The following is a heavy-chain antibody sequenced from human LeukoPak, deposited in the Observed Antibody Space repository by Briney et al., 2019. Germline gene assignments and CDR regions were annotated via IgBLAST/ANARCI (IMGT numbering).Heavy chain of an antibody. CDR1: GFTFSSYE. Sequence: QPGGSLRLSCAASGFTFSSYEMTWVRQAPGKGLEWVSYMSSGGSTIYYADSVKGRFTISRGNAKNSLYLQMNSLRVEDTAVYYCAREYWLVFDYWGQGTLVTVSS. CDR2: MSSGGSTI. J-gene: IGHJ4*02. V-gene: IGHV3-48*03. D-gene: IGHD6-19*01. CDR3: AREYWLVFDY.